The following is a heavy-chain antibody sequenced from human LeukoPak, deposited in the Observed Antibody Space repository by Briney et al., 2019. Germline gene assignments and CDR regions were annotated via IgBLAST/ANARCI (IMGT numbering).Heavy chain of an antibody. Sequence: SETLSLTCTVSGGSISSSSYYWGWIRQPPGKGLEWIGSIYYSGSTNYNPSLKSRVTISVDTSKNQFSLKLSSVTAADTAVYYCARDGGITMWGQGTLVTVSS. D-gene: IGHD3-10*01. CDR1: GGSISSSSYY. V-gene: IGHV4-39*07. CDR2: IYYSGST. CDR3: ARDGGITM. J-gene: IGHJ4*02.